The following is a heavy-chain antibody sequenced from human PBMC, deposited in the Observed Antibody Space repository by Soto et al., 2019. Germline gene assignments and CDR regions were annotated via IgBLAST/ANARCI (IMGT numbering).Heavy chain of an antibody. V-gene: IGHV3-13*01. CDR2: IGVAGDT. J-gene: IGHJ4*02. Sequence: EVQLVESGGGLVQPGGSLRLSCTASGFTFSSYDMHWVRQVAGKGLEWVSAIGVAGDTYYPDSVKGRFTISRENAKNSLYPQMNRRSGEDTAVYYCASGGWGSSWYEGWSRIDYWGQATLVTVSS. CDR1: GFTFSSYD. D-gene: IGHD6-13*01. CDR3: ASGGWGSSWYEGWSRIDY.